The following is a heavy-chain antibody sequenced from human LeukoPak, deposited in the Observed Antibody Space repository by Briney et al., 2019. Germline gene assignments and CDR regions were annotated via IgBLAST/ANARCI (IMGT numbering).Heavy chain of an antibody. V-gene: IGHV1-18*01. CDR1: GYTFTSYG. CDR2: ISAYNGNT. CDR3: AREFRRAEFDP. D-gene: IGHD3-10*01. Sequence: ASVKVSCTASGYTFTSYGISWVRQAPGQGLEWMGWISAYNGNTNYAQKLQGRVTMTTDTSTRTAYMELTSLRPDDTAIYYCAREFRRAEFDPWGQGTLVTVSS. J-gene: IGHJ5*02.